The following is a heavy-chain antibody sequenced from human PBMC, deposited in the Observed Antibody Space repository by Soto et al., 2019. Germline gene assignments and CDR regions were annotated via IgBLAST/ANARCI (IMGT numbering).Heavy chain of an antibody. Sequence: SETLSLTCTVSGGSVSSGSYYWSWIRQPPGKGLEWIGYIYYSGSTNYNPSLKSRVTISVDTSKNQFSLKLSSVTAADTAVYYCASNTPITMSSRWGQGTLVTVSS. CDR2: IYYSGST. CDR3: ASNTPITMSSR. D-gene: IGHD3-22*01. CDR1: GGSVSSGSYY. J-gene: IGHJ4*02. V-gene: IGHV4-61*01.